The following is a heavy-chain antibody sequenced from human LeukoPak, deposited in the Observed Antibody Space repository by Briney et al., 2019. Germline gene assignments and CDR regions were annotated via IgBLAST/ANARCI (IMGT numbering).Heavy chain of an antibody. D-gene: IGHD3-16*01. CDR1: GFSFSSYA. CDR3: AKWPEGAMDYFDY. J-gene: IGHJ4*02. CDR2: ISGDGTRT. V-gene: IGHV3-23*01. Sequence: GGSLRLSCAASGFSFSSYAMTWARQAPVKGLEWVSAISGDGTRTYYADSVKGRFTISRDNSKDTLYLEMSSLRVEDTAIYYCAKWPEGAMDYFDYWGQGTLVTVSS.